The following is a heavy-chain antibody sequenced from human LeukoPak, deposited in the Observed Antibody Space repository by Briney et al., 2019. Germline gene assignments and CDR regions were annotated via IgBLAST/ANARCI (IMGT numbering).Heavy chain of an antibody. CDR2: LSGSGGTT. J-gene: IGHJ4*02. CDR1: GFTFSTSA. Sequence: GGSLRLSCAASGFTFSTSAMSWVRQAPGKGLEWVSALSGSGGTTYYADSVKGRFTISRDNSKNTLYLQMNSLRAEDTAVYYCAKGAVSGYYYTPYYYFDYWGQGTLVTVSS. CDR3: AKGAVSGYYYTPYYYFDY. V-gene: IGHV3-23*01. D-gene: IGHD3-22*01.